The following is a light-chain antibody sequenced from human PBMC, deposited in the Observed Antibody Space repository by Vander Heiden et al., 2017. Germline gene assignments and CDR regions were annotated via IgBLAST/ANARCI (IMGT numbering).Light chain of an antibody. CDR3: QQRSNWT. CDR2: DAS. Sequence: EIVLTQSPATLSLSPGERATLSCRASQSVSSYLAWYQQKPGQAPRLLIYDASNRATGIPARFSGSGSGTDFTLTISSLEPEDFAVYYVQQRSNWTFGQGTKVEIK. J-gene: IGKJ1*01. CDR1: QSVSSY. V-gene: IGKV3-11*01.